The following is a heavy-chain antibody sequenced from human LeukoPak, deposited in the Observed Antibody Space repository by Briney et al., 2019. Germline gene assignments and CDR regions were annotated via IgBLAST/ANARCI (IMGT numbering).Heavy chain of an antibody. V-gene: IGHV3-66*01. CDR1: GFTVSNNY. Sequence: GGSLRLSCAASGFTVSNNYMNWVRQAPGKGLEWVSVIYSGGSTYYADSVKGKFTISRDNSKNTLCLQMNSLRAEDTAVYYCARETTYGPFDSWGQGTLVIVSS. CDR3: ARETTYGPFDS. D-gene: IGHD3-10*01. J-gene: IGHJ4*02. CDR2: IYSGGST.